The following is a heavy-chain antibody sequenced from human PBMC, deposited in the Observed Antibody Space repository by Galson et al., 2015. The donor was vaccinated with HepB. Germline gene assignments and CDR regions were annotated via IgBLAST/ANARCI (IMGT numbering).Heavy chain of an antibody. D-gene: IGHD4-17*01. CDR1: GLMFSTYA. Sequence: SLRLSCAASGLMFSTYAMSWVRQAPGKGLEWVSGISNSDGRNSYYADSVKGRFIISRDSSKKTVYLQMNSLRSKDTAVYYCARSAAGRTATTTLAWGQGILVTVSS. J-gene: IGHJ5*02. CDR2: ISNSDGRNS. CDR3: ARSAAGRTATTTLA. V-gene: IGHV3-30*03.